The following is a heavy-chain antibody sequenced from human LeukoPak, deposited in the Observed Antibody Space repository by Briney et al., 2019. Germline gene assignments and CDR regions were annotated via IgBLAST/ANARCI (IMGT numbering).Heavy chain of an antibody. CDR1: GFTFSSYA. CDR3: AIHGGPVRGVIML. V-gene: IGHV3-23*01. D-gene: IGHD3-10*01. CDR2: ISGSGGST. Sequence: GGSLRLSCAASGFTFSSYAMSWVRQAPGKGLEWVSAISGSGGSTYYADSVKGRFTISRDNSKNTLYLQMNSLRAEDTAVYYCAIHGGPVRGVIMLRGQGTLVTVSS. J-gene: IGHJ4*02.